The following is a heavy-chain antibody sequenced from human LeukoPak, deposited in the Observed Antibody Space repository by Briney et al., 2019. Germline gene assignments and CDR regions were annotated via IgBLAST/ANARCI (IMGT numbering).Heavy chain of an antibody. CDR2: ISFDGGTK. J-gene: IGHJ6*02. D-gene: IGHD3-10*01. V-gene: IGHV3-30-3*01. CDR3: AGGLTAIRGIEYSYYGMDV. CDR1: GFTFSRTS. Sequence: GGSLRLSCAASGFTFSRTSMHWVRQPPGKGLEWVAVISFDGGTKYYADSVKGRLTVSRDNSKKALYLQMNSLRTEDTAVYFCAGGLTAIRGIEYSYYGMDVWGQGTTVTVSS.